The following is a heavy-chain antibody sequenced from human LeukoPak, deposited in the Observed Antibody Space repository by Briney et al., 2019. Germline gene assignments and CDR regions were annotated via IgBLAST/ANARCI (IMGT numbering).Heavy chain of an antibody. J-gene: IGHJ3*02. CDR2: IIHTGIT. CDR3: ARRPVAATHGGGFGAFDM. D-gene: IGHD2-15*01. Sequence: PSETLSLTCGVSGGAFSGYYWSWIRQAPGKGLEWIGEIIHTGITNYSPSLKSRVTVSVDTSNNQVSLKLTSVTAADTAMYFCARRPVAATHGGGFGAFDMWGQGTMVTVTS. CDR1: GGAFSGYY. V-gene: IGHV4-34*12.